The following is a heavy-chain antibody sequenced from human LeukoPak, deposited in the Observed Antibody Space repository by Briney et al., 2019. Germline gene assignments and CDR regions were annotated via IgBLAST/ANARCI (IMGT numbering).Heavy chain of an antibody. J-gene: IGHJ5*02. V-gene: IGHV3-48*02. Sequence: GGALRLSCAASGFTFTIYVMNGVRQPPGKGVGWISYIGTRGTTMYYAYSVKGRFTISRDNAKNSLYLQMKSLRDEDTAIYYCARGRGSSWGQGTLVTVSS. CDR2: IGTRGTTM. CDR3: ARGRGSS. D-gene: IGHD2-21*01. CDR1: GFTFTIYV.